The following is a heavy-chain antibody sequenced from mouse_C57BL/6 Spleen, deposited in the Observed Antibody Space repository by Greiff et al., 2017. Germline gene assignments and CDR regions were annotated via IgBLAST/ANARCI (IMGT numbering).Heavy chain of an antibody. V-gene: IGHV5-9*01. J-gene: IGHJ1*03. CDR1: GFTFSSYT. CDR3: ARQGGDYWYFDV. CDR2: ISGGGGNT. Sequence: EVKLVESGGGLVKPGGSLKLSCAASGFTFSSYTMSWVRQTPEKRLEWVATISGGGGNTYYPDSVKGRFTISRDNAKNTLDLQMSSLRSEDTALYYCARQGGDYWYFDVWGTGTTVTVSS.